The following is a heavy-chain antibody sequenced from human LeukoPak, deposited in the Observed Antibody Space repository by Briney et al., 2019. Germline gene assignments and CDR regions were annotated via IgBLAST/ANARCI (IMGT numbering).Heavy chain of an antibody. Sequence: GGSLRLSCAASGFTFSRFAMSWVRQAPGKGLEWVSAISASGISTFYADSVKGRFTISRDNSKNTLYLQMNSLRAEDMAVYYCAKTQAAVGKAWFDPWGQGTLVTVSS. D-gene: IGHD6-13*01. CDR2: ISASGIST. CDR3: AKTQAAVGKAWFDP. J-gene: IGHJ5*02. CDR1: GFTFSRFA. V-gene: IGHV3-23*01.